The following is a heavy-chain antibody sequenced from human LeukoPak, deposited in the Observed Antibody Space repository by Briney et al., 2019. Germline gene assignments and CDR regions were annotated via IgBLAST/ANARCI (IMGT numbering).Heavy chain of an antibody. CDR2: LSDAGVRI. J-gene: IGHJ4*02. Sequence: GGSLGLSCVGSGFTFGNYGMSWVRQAPGKGLEWVSGLSDAGVRIFYSDSVKGRFTVSRDNSKNTLYLQMDSLRVEDTAVYYCANTHCDSSPIVWNFWGQGTLVTVSS. CDR3: ANTHCDSSPIVWNF. V-gene: IGHV3-23*01. CDR1: GFTFGNYG. D-gene: IGHD6-6*01.